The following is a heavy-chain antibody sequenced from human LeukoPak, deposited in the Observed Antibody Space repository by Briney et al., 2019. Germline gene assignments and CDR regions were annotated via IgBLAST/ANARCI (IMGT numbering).Heavy chain of an antibody. Sequence: SETLSLTCSVSGYSISSGYYWGWFRQPPGKGLELIGSIHHAGSTSYNPSLKSRVTISVDTSKNQFSLKLSSVTAADTAVHYCARVLWPHYGMDVWGQGTTVTVSS. CDR1: GYSISSGYY. CDR3: ARVLWPHYGMDV. J-gene: IGHJ6*02. V-gene: IGHV4-38-2*02. CDR2: IHHAGST. D-gene: IGHD2-21*01.